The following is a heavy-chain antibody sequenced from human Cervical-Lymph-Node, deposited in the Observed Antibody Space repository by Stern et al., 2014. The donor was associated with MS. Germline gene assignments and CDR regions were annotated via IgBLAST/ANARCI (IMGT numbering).Heavy chain of an antibody. CDR2: LSYDGSYS. Sequence: VQLVQSGGGVVQPGRSPRLTCTVSGFTFSSYGMHWVRQAPGKGLEWVSVLSYDGSYSYYAESVKGRFTISRDNTKNTLYLEMRRLRREDTAVYYCVKRGITEVRGVRLGDYWGPGTLVIVSS. CDR1: GFTFSSYG. J-gene: IGHJ4*02. D-gene: IGHD3-10*01. CDR3: VKRGITEVRGVRLGDY. V-gene: IGHV3-30*18.